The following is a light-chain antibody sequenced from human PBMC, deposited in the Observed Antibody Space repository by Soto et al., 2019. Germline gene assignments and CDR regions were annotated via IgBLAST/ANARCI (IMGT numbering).Light chain of an antibody. CDR2: EVT. CDR1: TNEIGSYNY. V-gene: IGLV2-14*01. J-gene: IGLJ3*02. CDR3: SSYKCSTTLRV. Sequence: QSALTQPASVSGSPGQSITLSFAGTTNEIGSYNYVSWFQQHPGEAPKLIIFEVTHRPSGISTRFSGSKSGNTASLTISDLQAEDEALDYCSSYKCSTTLRVFGGGTKVTVL.